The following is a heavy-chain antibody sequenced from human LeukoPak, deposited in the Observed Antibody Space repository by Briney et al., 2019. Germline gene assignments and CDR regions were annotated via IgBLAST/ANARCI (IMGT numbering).Heavy chain of an antibody. Sequence: SETLSLTCTVSGGSISSSSYYWGWIRQPPGKGLEWIGSIYYSGSTYYNPSLKSRVTISVDTSKNQFSLELSSVTAADTAVYYCARRHVLRFLVWGQGTLVTVSS. CDR2: IYYSGST. J-gene: IGHJ4*02. D-gene: IGHD3-3*01. CDR3: ARRHVLRFLV. CDR1: GGSISSSSYY. V-gene: IGHV4-39*07.